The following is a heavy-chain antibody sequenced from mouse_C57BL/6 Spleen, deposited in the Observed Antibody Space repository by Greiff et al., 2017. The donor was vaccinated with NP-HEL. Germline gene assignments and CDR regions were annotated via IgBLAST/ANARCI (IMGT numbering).Heavy chain of an antibody. Sequence: EVKLVESGPSLVRPSQTLSLTCTVTGFSINSDCYWIWIRQFPGNKLEYIGYTFYSGITYYNPSLESRTYIARDTSKNQFSLKLSSVTTEDTATYYCARGPREDYAMDYWGQGTSVTVSS. CDR3: ARGPREDYAMDY. V-gene: IGHV3-3*01. J-gene: IGHJ4*01. CDR2: TFYSGIT. CDR1: GFSINSDCY.